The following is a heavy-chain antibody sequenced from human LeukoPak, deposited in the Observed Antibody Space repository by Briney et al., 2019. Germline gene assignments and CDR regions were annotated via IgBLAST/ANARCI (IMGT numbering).Heavy chain of an antibody. V-gene: IGHV4-34*01. CDR1: GGSFSGYY. CDR2: INHSGST. J-gene: IGHJ4*02. Sequence: PSETLSLTCAVYGGSFSGYYWSWIRQPPGKGLEWIGEINHSGSTNYNPSLKSRVTISVDTSKNQFSLKLSSVTAADTAVYYCARCRGRWLQTKYYFDYWGQGTLVTVSS. D-gene: IGHD5-24*01. CDR3: ARCRGRWLQTKYYFDY.